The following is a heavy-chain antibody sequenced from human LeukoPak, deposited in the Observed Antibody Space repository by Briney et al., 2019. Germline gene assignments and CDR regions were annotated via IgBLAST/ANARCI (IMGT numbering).Heavy chain of an antibody. J-gene: IGHJ4*02. CDR3: ARYYDSTGSFDY. V-gene: IGHV4-61*01. D-gene: IGHD3-22*01. CDR1: GDSVSRSSYY. CDR2: IYYIAST. Sequence: SETLSLTCTVSGDSVSRSSYYWTWIRQPPGNGLEWIGYIYYIASTNYNPSLRSRLTMSVDTSKNQFSLRLSSVIAADTAVYYCARYYDSTGSFDYWGQGTLVTVSS.